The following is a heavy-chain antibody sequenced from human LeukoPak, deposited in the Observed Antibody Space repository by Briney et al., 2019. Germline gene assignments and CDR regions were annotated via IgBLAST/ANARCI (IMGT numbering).Heavy chain of an antibody. CDR1: GFTFDDYA. Sequence: GGSLRLSCAASGFTFDDYAMHWVRQTPEKGLEWVSGISWNSGSVVYADSVKGRFTISRDNAKNSLYLQMNSLRREDTAVYYCARSIVVPAAHDYWGQGTLVTVSS. CDR3: ARSIVVPAAHDY. D-gene: IGHD2-2*01. J-gene: IGHJ4*02. V-gene: IGHV3-9*01. CDR2: ISWNSGSV.